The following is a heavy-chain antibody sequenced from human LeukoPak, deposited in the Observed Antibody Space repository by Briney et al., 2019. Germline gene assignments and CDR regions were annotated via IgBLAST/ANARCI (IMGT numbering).Heavy chain of an antibody. CDR1: GFTFSSYA. J-gene: IGHJ3*02. D-gene: IGHD3-10*01. V-gene: IGHV3-23*01. CDR2: ISGSGGST. CDR3: AKDLSLLWFGEIESGAFDI. Sequence: PGGSLRLSCAASGFTFSSYAMSWVRQAPGKGLERVSAISGSGGSTYYADSVKGRFTISRDNSKNTLYLQMNSLRAEDTAVYYCAKDLSLLWFGEIESGAFDIWGQGTMVTVSS.